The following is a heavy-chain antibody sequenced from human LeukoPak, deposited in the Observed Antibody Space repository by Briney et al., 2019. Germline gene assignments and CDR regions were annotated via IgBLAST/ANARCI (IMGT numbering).Heavy chain of an antibody. J-gene: IGHJ4*02. V-gene: IGHV3-23*01. CDR3: AKDILVSSGWYGVFDY. D-gene: IGHD6-19*01. Sequence: PGGSLRLSCAASGFTFNNYAMSWVRQAPGKVLEWLLAISGSGGSTYYADSVKGRFTISRDNSKNTLYLQMSSLRAEDTALCYCAKDILVSSGWYGVFDYWGQGTLVTVSS. CDR1: GFTFNNYA. CDR2: ISGSGGST.